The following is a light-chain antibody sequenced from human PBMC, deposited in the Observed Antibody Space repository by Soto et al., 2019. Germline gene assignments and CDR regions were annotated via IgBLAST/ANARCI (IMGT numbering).Light chain of an antibody. Sequence: EIVMTQSPATLSVSPGERVTLSCMATQNIRNRLAWYQQKPGQAPRLLIYDAITRATGVPARFSGSGSGTELTLTISGLQSDDFAVYFCQHCDNWPPWTFGQGTRVEI. V-gene: IGKV3-15*01. CDR2: DAI. J-gene: IGKJ1*01. CDR3: QHCDNWPPWT. CDR1: QNIRNR.